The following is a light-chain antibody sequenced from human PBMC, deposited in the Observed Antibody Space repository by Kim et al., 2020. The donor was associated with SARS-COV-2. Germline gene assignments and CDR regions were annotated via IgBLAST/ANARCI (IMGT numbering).Light chain of an antibody. Sequence: SYELTQPPSVSVSPGQTASITCSGDKLGDKYACWYQQKPGQSPVLVIYQDTKRPSGLPERFSGSKSGNTATLTISGTQAMDEADYYCQTWDSTTVVFGGG. V-gene: IGLV3-1*01. CDR3: QTWDSTTVV. J-gene: IGLJ2*01. CDR1: KLGDKY. CDR2: QDT.